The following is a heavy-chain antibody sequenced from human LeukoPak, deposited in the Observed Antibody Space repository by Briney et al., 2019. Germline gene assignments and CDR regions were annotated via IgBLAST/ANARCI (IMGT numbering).Heavy chain of an antibody. CDR1: GGSISSYY. Sequence: SETLSLTCSVPGGSISSYYWSWIRQPPGKGLEWIGYIYYSGSTNYNPSLKSRVTISVDTSKTQFSLKLSSLTAADTAVYYCARGDSSSWYYYYGMDVWGQGTTVTVSS. CDR3: ARGDSSSWYYYYGMDV. V-gene: IGHV4-59*08. D-gene: IGHD6-13*01. J-gene: IGHJ6*02. CDR2: IYYSGST.